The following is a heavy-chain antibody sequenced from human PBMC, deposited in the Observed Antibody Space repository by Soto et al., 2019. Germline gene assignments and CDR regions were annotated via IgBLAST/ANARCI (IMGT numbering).Heavy chain of an antibody. Sequence: GGSLRLSCAASGFTFSSYEMNWVRQAPGKGLEWVSYISSSGSTIYYADSVKGRFTISRDNAKNSLYLQMNSLRAEDTAVYYSARDLPLTWLHAFDIWGQGTVVPV. V-gene: IGHV3-48*03. CDR2: ISSSGSTI. J-gene: IGHJ3*02. CDR3: ARDLPLTWLHAFDI. D-gene: IGHD5-18*01. CDR1: GFTFSSYE.